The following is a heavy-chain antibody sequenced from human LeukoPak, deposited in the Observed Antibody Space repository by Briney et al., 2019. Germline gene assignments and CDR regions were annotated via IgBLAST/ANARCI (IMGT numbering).Heavy chain of an antibody. D-gene: IGHD4-17*01. Sequence: GRSLRLSCAASKFPFSGYAMNWVRQAPGKGLEWVTLISYDGSTTYYADSVKGRFTISRDNSKNTLYLQMNSLRAEDTTVYYCARDAGNPYGDSGSKTRFDYWGLGTLVTVSS. CDR2: ISYDGSTT. CDR3: ARDAGNPYGDSGSKTRFDY. CDR1: KFPFSGYA. J-gene: IGHJ4*02. V-gene: IGHV3-30-3*01.